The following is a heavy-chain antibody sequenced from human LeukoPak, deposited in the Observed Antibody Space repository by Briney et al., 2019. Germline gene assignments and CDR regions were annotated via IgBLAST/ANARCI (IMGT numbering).Heavy chain of an antibody. J-gene: IGHJ4*02. V-gene: IGHV1-8*03. CDR1: GYTFTTLG. CDR3: ARVDGSPDY. CDR2: INPKSGNT. D-gene: IGHD2-15*01. Sequence: GASVKVSCKASGYTFTTLGINWVRQATGQGLEWMGWINPKSGNTGHAQKFQGRVTITRDTSISTAYMELSSLRSEDTAVHYCARVDGSPDYWGQGTLVTVSS.